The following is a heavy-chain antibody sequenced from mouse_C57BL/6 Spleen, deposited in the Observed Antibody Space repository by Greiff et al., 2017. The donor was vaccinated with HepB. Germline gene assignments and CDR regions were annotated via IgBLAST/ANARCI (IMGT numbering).Heavy chain of an antibody. D-gene: IGHD2-5*01. CDR2: ISNGGGST. V-gene: IGHV5-12*01. CDR1: GFTFSDYY. J-gene: IGHJ3*01. CDR3: ARPGVGDSKDPLFAY. Sequence: EVQLVQSGAGLVQPGGSLKLSCAASGFTFSDYYMHWVRQTPEKGLEWVAYISNGGGSTYYPATVKGRFTISRHNAKNTLYLQMSRLTSEDTAMYYCARPGVGDSKDPLFAYWGQGTLVTVSA.